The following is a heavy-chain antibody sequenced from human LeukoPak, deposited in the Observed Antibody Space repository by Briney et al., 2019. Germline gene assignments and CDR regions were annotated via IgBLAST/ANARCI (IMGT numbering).Heavy chain of an antibody. CDR1: GFTFSSYA. D-gene: IGHD2-2*01. J-gene: IGHJ4*02. Sequence: TGGSLRLSCAASGFTFSSYAMSWVRQAPGKGLEWVSAISGTGGRTYYADSVKGRFTISRDNSKNTLYLQMNSLRAEDTAVYYCARESISPAAMEGGLDYWGQGTLVTVSS. CDR2: ISGTGGRT. V-gene: IGHV3-23*01. CDR3: ARESISPAAMEGGLDY.